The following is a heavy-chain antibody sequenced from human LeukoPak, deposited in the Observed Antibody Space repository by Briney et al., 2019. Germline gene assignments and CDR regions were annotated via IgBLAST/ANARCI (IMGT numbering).Heavy chain of an antibody. J-gene: IGHJ6*03. CDR1: RFTFSSYD. Sequence: GGSLRLSCAASRFTFSSYDMHWVRQATGKGLEWVSAIGNAGDTYYPGSVKGRFTISRENAKNSLYLQMNSLRAGDTAVYYYARDQPDCRGGSCSSYMDGWAKGPRSPSP. CDR3: ARDQPDCRGGSCSSYMDG. D-gene: IGHD2-15*01. V-gene: IGHV3-13*01. CDR2: IGNAGDT.